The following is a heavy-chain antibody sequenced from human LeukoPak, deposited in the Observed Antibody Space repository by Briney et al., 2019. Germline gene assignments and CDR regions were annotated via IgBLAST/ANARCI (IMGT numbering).Heavy chain of an antibody. CDR2: MNPRSSNS. Sequence: ASVKVSCKASGYTFTNYDINWVRQATGQGLEWMGWMNPRSSNSGYAQELQGRVTMTRNTAINTAYMELNSLRVEDTAAYYCVTSICCYDPSGYYPFDYWGQGTLVTVSS. CDR1: GYTFTNYD. D-gene: IGHD3-22*01. V-gene: IGHV1-8*01. CDR3: VTSICCYDPSGYYPFDY. J-gene: IGHJ4*02.